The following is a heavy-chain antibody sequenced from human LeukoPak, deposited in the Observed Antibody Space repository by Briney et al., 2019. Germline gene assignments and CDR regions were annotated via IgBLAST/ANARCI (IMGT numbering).Heavy chain of an antibody. CDR2: ISDSGGSNT. Sequence: GGSLRLSCAASGITFSSYAMSWVRQAPGKGLEWVSAISDSGGSNTYYADSVKGRFTISRDNSKNTLYLQMNRLRAEDTAVYYCAKQLRVYYYMDVWGKGTTVTVSS. D-gene: IGHD1-7*01. J-gene: IGHJ6*03. CDR1: GITFSSYA. V-gene: IGHV3-23*01. CDR3: AKQLRVYYYMDV.